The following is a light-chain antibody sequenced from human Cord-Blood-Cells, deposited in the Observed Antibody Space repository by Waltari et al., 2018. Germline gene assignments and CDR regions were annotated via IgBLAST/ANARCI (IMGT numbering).Light chain of an antibody. J-gene: IGLJ3*02. CDR2: RNN. CDR3: AAWDDSLSGWV. V-gene: IGLV1-47*01. Sequence: QSVLTQPPSASGTPGQRVPISCSGSSSNIGSNYVYWYQQLPGTAPKLLIYRNNQLPSGVPDRFSGSKSGTSASLAISGLRSEDEADYYCAAWDDSLSGWVFGGGTKLTVL. CDR1: SSNIGSNY.